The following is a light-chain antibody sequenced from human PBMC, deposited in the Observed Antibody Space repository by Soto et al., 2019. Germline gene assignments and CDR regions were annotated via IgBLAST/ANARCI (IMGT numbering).Light chain of an antibody. Sequence: DIQMTQSPSTLSASVGDRVSITCRASQRISTCLAWYQQKPGKAPTLLIYDASSLQSGVPSRLSGGGSGTEFTLTISSLQPDDFATYYCQQYQIDWTFGQGTKVDIK. CDR2: DAS. V-gene: IGKV1-5*01. CDR3: QQYQIDWT. J-gene: IGKJ1*01. CDR1: QRISTC.